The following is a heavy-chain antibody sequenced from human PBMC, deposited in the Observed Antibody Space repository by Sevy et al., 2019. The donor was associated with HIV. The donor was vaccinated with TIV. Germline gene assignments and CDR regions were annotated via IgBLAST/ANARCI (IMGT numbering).Heavy chain of an antibody. CDR2: ISSSSSTI. CDR1: GFTFSSYS. J-gene: IGHJ6*02. Sequence: GGYLRLSCAASGFTFSSYSMNWVRQAPGKGLEWVSYISSSSSTIYDADSVKGRFTISRDNAKNSLYLQMNSLRDEDRAVYYCARGYYDFWRGYYTPYYYYGMDVWGQGTTVTVSS. V-gene: IGHV3-48*02. D-gene: IGHD3-3*01. CDR3: ARGYYDFWRGYYTPYYYYGMDV.